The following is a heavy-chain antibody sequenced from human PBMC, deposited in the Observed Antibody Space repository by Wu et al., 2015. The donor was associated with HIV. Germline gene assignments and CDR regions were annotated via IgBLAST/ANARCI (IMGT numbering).Heavy chain of an antibody. V-gene: IGHV1-18*01. CDR2: ISAYNGNT. J-gene: IGHJ4*02. D-gene: IGHD4-17*01. CDR3: ARDPDYPDYGDYCDY. Sequence: QVQLVQSGAEVKKPGASVKVSCKASGYTFTSYGISWVRQAPGQGLEWMGWISAYNGNTNYAQNLQGRVTMTTDTSTSTAYMDLRSLRSDDTAVYYCARDPDYPDYGDYCDYWGRGNPWSPSPQ. CDR1: GYTFTSYG.